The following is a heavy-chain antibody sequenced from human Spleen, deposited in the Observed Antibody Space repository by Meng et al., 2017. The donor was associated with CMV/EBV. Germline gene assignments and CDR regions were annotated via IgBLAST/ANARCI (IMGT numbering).Heavy chain of an antibody. CDR3: ASSGYSYGLYDY. J-gene: IGHJ4*02. D-gene: IGHD5-18*01. Sequence: ASVKVSCKVSGYTLTELSIHWVRQAPGKGLEWMGTVIILLDIKKYLQKLQGRVTISADKSTSTAYMELRSLRSDDTAVYYCASSGYSYGLYDYWGQGTLVTVSS. CDR2: IILLDIK. CDR1: GYTLTELS. V-gene: IGHV1-24*01.